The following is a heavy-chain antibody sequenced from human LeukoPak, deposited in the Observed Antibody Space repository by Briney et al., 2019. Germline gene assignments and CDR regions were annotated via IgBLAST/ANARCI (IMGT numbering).Heavy chain of an antibody. CDR3: ATEAPRSYYFDY. V-gene: IGHV1-46*01. Sequence: ASVKVSCKASEDTFTYYHIHWVRQAPGQGVEWMGAVYATGGTTINTQNFQGRVTMTRDTSTGTVYMELSSLRFEDTAMYYCATEAPRSYYFDYWGQGILVTVSS. J-gene: IGHJ4*02. CDR2: VYATGGTT. CDR1: EDTFTYYH.